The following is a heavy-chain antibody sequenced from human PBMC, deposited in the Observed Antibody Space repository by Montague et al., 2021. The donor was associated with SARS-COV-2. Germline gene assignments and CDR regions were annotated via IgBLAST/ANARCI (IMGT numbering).Heavy chain of an antibody. CDR3: ARARRDVVVPAFGIGAYYYYYYMDV. J-gene: IGHJ6*03. D-gene: IGHD2-2*01. CDR1: GGSYSGYY. Sequence: SETLSLTCAVYGGSYSGYYWSWIRQPPGKGLEWIGEINHSGSTXXXPSXXXRVTISVDTSKNQFSLKLSSVTAANTAVYYCARARRDVVVPAFGIGAYYYYYYMDVWGKGTTVTVSS. V-gene: IGHV4-34*01. CDR2: INHSGST.